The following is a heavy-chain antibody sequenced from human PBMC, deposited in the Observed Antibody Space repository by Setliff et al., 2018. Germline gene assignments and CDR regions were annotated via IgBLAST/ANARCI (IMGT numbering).Heavy chain of an antibody. CDR1: GFTFSSYW. CDR3: ARAHSSTLSVHDY. D-gene: IGHD2-2*01. J-gene: IGHJ4*02. Sequence: HPGGSLRLSCAASGFTFSSYWMHWVRQDPGKGLVWVSRVNDDGSSAMYADSVKGRFTMSRDNAKNTLYLQMNSLRAEDTAVYYCARAHSSTLSVHDYWGQGTLVTVSS. CDR2: VNDDGSSA. V-gene: IGHV3-74*03.